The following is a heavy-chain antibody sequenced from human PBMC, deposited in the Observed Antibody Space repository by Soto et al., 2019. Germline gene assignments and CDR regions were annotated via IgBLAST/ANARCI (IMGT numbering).Heavy chain of an antibody. Sequence: ASVTVSCTASGSTFTSYYMHWVRQAPGQGLEWMGIINPSGGSTSYAQKLQGRVTMTTDTSTSTAYMELRSLRSDDTAVYYCARDTVYYDSRSRIDYWGQGTLVTVSS. CDR1: GSTFTSYY. CDR3: ARDTVYYDSRSRIDY. CDR2: INPSGGST. D-gene: IGHD3-22*01. J-gene: IGHJ4*02. V-gene: IGHV1-46*01.